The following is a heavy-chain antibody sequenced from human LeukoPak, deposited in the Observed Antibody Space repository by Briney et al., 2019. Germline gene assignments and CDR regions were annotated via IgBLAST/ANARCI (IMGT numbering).Heavy chain of an antibody. V-gene: IGHV3-74*01. Sequence: GGSLRLSCAASGFTFSSYWMHWVRQAPGKGLVWVSRINSDGSSTSCADSVKGRFTISRDNAKNTLYLQMNSLRAEDTAVYYCARDRGYGDYVFWFDPWGQGTLVTVSS. CDR2: INSDGSST. CDR3: ARDRGYGDYVFWFDP. CDR1: GFTFSSYW. D-gene: IGHD4-17*01. J-gene: IGHJ5*02.